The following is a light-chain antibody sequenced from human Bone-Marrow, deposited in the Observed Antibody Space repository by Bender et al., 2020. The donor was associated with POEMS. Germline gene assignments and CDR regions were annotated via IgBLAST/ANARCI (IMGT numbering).Light chain of an antibody. CDR3: YSTLPSGNQRV. CDR1: ALPKKY. V-gene: IGLV3-10*01. CDR2: EDT. Sequence: SYELTQPPSVSVSPGQTARITCSGDALPKKYAYWYQQKSGQALVLVIYEDTKRPSGIPERFSGSSSGTVATLTISGAQAEDEADYYCYSTLPSGNQRVFGGGTLLTVL. J-gene: IGLJ3*02.